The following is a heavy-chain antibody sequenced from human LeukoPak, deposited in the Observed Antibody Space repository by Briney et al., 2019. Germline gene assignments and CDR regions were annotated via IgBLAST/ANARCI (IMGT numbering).Heavy chain of an antibody. J-gene: IGHJ4*02. D-gene: IGHD3-10*01. V-gene: IGHV3-48*03. Sequence: VQPGGSLRLPCAASGFTFSNYEMNWVRQAPGKGLEWISHISASGNPMFYADSVKGRFTISRDNAKNSLYLQMNSLRAEDTAIYYCAKDGGSGILYWGQGTLVTVSS. CDR2: ISASGNPM. CDR3: AKDGGSGILY. CDR1: GFTFSNYE.